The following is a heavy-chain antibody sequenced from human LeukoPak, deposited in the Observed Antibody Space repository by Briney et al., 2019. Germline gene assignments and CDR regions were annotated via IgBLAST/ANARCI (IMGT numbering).Heavy chain of an antibody. D-gene: IGHD3-10*01. CDR1: GYTFTSYA. V-gene: IGHV1-3*01. J-gene: IGHJ5*02. CDR2: INAGNGNT. Sequence: GASVKVSCKASGYTFTSYAMHWVRQAPGQRLEWMGWINAGNGNTKYSQQFQGRVTITRDTSASTAYMELSSLRSEDTAVYYCARSAPVQGVIHWFDPWGQGTLVTVSS. CDR3: ARSAPVQGVIHWFDP.